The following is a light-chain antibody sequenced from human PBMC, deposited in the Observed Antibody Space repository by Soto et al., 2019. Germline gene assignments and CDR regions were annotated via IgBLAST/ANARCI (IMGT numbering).Light chain of an antibody. CDR2: DVS. CDR3: SSYTSTMTNV. CDR1: SSDVGGYNY. Sequence: QSALTQPASVSGSPGQSITISCTGTSSDVGGYNYVSWYQQHPGKAPKLMIYDVSNRPSGVSNRFSGSKSGNTASLTISGLQADDEADYYCSSYTSTMTNVFRSGTKVTVL. J-gene: IGLJ1*01. V-gene: IGLV2-14*01.